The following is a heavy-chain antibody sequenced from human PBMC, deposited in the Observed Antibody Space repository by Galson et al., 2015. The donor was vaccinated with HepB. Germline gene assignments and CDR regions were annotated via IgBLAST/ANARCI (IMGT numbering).Heavy chain of an antibody. V-gene: IGHV1-18*04. CDR2: ISGYNGHT. J-gene: IGHJ4*02. CDR1: GYTFTSYV. D-gene: IGHD6-6*01. CDR3: GRAREEYTSSSGLSL. Sequence: SVKVSCKASGYTFTSYVISWVRQAPGQGLEWLGRISGYNGHTNYGQNLQNKVTMTTDTSTSKAYMELSSLRSDDTAMYYCGRAREEYTSSSGLSLWGQGTLVTVSP.